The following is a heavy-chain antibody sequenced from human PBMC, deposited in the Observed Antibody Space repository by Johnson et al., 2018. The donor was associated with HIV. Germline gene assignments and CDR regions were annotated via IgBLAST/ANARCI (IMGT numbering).Heavy chain of an antibody. D-gene: IGHD4-23*01. CDR2: ISYDGSNE. CDR1: GFTFSSYT. CDR3: TTKTTVVTLGFDI. V-gene: IGHV3-30*04. J-gene: IGHJ3*02. Sequence: QVQLVESGGGVVQPGRSLRLSCAASGFTFSSYTMYWVRQAPGKGLEWVAVISYDGSNEYYADSVKGRFTISRDNSKNTLYLQMSSLKTEDTAVYYCTTKTTVVTLGFDIWGQGTMVTVSS.